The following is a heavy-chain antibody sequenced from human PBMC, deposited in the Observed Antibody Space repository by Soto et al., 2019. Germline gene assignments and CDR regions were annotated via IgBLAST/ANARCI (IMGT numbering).Heavy chain of an antibody. D-gene: IGHD1-26*01. Sequence: PGGSLRLSCAASGFTFSTYAMNWVRQAPGKGLEWVSAISGGGGSTYYADSVKGRVTISRDNSKNTLYLQMNSLRAEDTAVYYCAKVSLGALTFTDYYFAMDVWGQGTTVTVSS. CDR1: GFTFSTYA. CDR3: AKVSLGALTFTDYYFAMDV. J-gene: IGHJ6*02. V-gene: IGHV3-23*01. CDR2: ISGGGGST.